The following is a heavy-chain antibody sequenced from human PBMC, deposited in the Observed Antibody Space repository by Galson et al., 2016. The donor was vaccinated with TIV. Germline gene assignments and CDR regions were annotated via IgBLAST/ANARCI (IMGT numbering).Heavy chain of an antibody. J-gene: IGHJ4*02. CDR2: FCSSGTNI. CDR1: GFIISDYC. Sequence: SLRLSCAVSGFIISDYCMSWIRQAPGKGLEWLSYFCSSGTNIIYADSVKGRFTVSRDNSKSSLYLQMNSLRAEDTAVYYCARERAFGGVFDYWGQGTHVIVSS. CDR3: ARERAFGGVFDY. V-gene: IGHV3-11*04. D-gene: IGHD3-16*01.